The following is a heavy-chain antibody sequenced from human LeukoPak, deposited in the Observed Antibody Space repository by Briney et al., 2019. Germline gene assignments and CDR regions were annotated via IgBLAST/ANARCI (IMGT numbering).Heavy chain of an antibody. CDR3: AKDSTGSSWYFDY. J-gene: IGHJ4*02. D-gene: IGHD6-13*01. CDR2: IYSGGST. Sequence: PGGSLRLSCAASGFSVSNNYMSWVRQAPGKGLEWVSVIYSGGSTFYADSVKGRFTISRDNSKNTLYLQMNSLRAEDTALYYCAKDSTGSSWYFDYWGQGTLVTVSS. CDR1: GFSVSNNY. V-gene: IGHV3-66*01.